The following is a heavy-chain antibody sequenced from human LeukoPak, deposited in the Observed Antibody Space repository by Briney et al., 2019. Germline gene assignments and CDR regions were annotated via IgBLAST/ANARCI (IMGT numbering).Heavy chain of an antibody. J-gene: IGHJ4*02. D-gene: IGHD6-13*01. CDR1: GFTFDDYA. CDR3: AKDGYSSSWYVFDY. V-gene: IGHV3-9*01. CDR2: ISWNSGSI. Sequence: GGSLRLSCSAFGFTFDDYAMHWVRQAPGKGLEWVSGISWNSGSIGYADSVKGRFTISRDNAKNSLYLQMNSLRAEDTALYYCAKDGYSSSWYVFDYWGQGTLVTVSS.